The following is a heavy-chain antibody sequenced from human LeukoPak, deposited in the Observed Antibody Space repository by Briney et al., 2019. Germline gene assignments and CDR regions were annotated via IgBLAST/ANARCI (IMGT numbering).Heavy chain of an antibody. J-gene: IGHJ1*01. D-gene: IGHD3-22*01. V-gene: IGHV4-39*07. Sequence: SETLSLTCTVSGGSISSSSYYWGWIRQLPGKGLEWIGSIYYSGSTYYNPSLKSRVTISVDTSKNQFSLKLSSVTAADTAVYYCLNGDSSGYQHWGQGTLVTVSS. CDR3: LNGDSSGYQH. CDR1: GGSISSSSYY. CDR2: IYYSGST.